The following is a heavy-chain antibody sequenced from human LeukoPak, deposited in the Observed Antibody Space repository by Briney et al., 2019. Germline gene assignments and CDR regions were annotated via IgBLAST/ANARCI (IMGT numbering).Heavy chain of an antibody. CDR1: GGTFSSYA. CDR2: IIPIFGTA. D-gene: IGHD2-21*02. J-gene: IGHJ6*03. Sequence: ASVKVSCKASGGTFSSYAISWVRQAPGQGLEWMGGIIPIFGTANYAQKFQGRVTITADKSTSTAYMELSSLRSEDTAVYYCARDLRRRVTAIGYGPREYNYYMDVWGKGTTVTISS. V-gene: IGHV1-69*06. CDR3: ARDLRRRVTAIGYGPREYNYYMDV.